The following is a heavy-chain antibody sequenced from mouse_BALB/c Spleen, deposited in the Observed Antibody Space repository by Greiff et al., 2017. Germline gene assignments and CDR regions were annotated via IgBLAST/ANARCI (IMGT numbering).Heavy chain of an antibody. V-gene: IGHV1-37*01. CDR3: GYYECDDVDY. D-gene: IGHD2-4*01. J-gene: IGHJ2*01. Sequence: VQVQQSGAELVKPGASVKISCKASGYTFTGYFMHWVKQSHGKSLEWIGRINPNNGDTFYNQKFKGKATLTVDKSSSTAYMQLLSLTSEDSAVYYCGYYECDDVDYWGQGTTLTVSS. CDR2: INPNNGDT. CDR1: GYTFTGYF.